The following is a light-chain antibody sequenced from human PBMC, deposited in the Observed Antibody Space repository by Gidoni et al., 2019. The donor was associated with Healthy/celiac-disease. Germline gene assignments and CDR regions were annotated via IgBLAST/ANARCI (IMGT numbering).Light chain of an antibody. CDR2: GAS. Sequence: EIVMTQSPATLSVSPGERATLSCRASHSVSSNLSWYQQKPGQAPRLLIHGASTRATGIPARFSGSGSGTEFTLTISSLQSEDYAVYYCQQYNNWPLTFGGGTKVEIK. CDR1: HSVSSN. J-gene: IGKJ4*01. CDR3: QQYNNWPLT. V-gene: IGKV3-15*01.